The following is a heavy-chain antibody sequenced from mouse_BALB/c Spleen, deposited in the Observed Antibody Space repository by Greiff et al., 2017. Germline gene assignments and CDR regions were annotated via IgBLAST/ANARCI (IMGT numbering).Heavy chain of an antibody. J-gene: IGHJ3*01. CDR3: ARRGMITTAWFAD. CDR2: ILPGSGST. Sequence: VQLQQSGAELMKPGASVKISCKATGYTFSSYWIEWVKQRPGHGLEWIGEILPGSGSTNYNEKFKGKATFTADTSSNTAYMQLSSLTSEDSAVYYCARRGMITTAWFADWGQGTLVTVSA. V-gene: IGHV1-9*01. D-gene: IGHD2-4*01. CDR1: GYTFSSYW.